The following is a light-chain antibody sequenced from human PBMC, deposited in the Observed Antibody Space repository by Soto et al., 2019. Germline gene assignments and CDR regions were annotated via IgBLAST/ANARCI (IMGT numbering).Light chain of an antibody. J-gene: IGLJ2*01. CDR2: GQN. CDR1: SSDVGGYNY. V-gene: IGLV1-44*01. CDR3: AVWDDSLDGRV. Sequence: QSALTQPASVSGSPGQSITISCTGTSSDVGGYNYVSWYQQLPGTAPKLLIYGQNQRPSGVPDRFSGSKSGTSASLAISGLQSEDEADYYCAVWDDSLDGRVFGGGTKLTVL.